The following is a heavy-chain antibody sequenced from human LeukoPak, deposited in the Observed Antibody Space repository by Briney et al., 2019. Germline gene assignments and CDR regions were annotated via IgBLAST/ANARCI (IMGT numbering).Heavy chain of an antibody. D-gene: IGHD3-10*01. J-gene: IGHJ5*02. CDR1: GGSISSGDYY. CDR2: IYYSGST. Sequence: SSETLSLTCTVSGGSISSGDYYWSWIRQPPGKGLEWIGYIYYSGSTYYNPYLKSRVTISVDTSKNQFSLKLSSVTAADTAVYYCARDHGSGPRWGFDPWGQGTLVTVSS. CDR3: ARDHGSGPRWGFDP. V-gene: IGHV4-30-4*01.